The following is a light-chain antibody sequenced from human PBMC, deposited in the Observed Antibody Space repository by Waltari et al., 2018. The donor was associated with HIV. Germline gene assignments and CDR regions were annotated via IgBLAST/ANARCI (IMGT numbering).Light chain of an antibody. V-gene: IGKV2-30*01. J-gene: IGKJ2*03. CDR2: RVS. CDR3: MQGTHWPYS. CDR1: QSLVYRDGNTY. Sequence: DLVMTQSPLSLPVTLGQPASISCRSSQSLVYRDGNTYLNWFQQRPGQSPRRLIYRVSNRDSGVPDRFSGSGSGTDFTLKISRVEAEDVGVYYCMQGTHWPYSFGQGTKVEIK.